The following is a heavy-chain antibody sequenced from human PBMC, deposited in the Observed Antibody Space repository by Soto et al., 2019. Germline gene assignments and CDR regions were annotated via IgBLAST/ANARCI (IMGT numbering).Heavy chain of an antibody. CDR2: ISAYNGNT. CDR3: ARDQATVTTNPFDD. V-gene: IGHV1-18*01. CDR1: GYTFTSYA. Sequence: QVQLVQSGAEVKKPGASVKLSCKPSGYTFTSYAISWVRQAPGQGLEWMGWISAYNGNTNYAPKLQGRVTLTTDASTGTAYMELRSLRSDDTAVYYCARDQATVTTNPFDDWGQGALGTVSS. D-gene: IGHD4-4*01. J-gene: IGHJ4*02.